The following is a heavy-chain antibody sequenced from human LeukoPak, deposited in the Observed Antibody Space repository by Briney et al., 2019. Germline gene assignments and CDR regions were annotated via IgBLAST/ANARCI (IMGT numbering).Heavy chain of an antibody. D-gene: IGHD1-14*01. J-gene: IGHJ6*02. CDR1: GFTFSTCA. Sequence: GSPRLSCAASGFTFSTCAMSWVRQAPGKGLEWVSGISGTTSGTYYADSVKGRFTISRDNSKNTLFLQVNSLRAEDTAVYYCAKVRTYFYHGLDVWGQGTTVTVSS. CDR2: ISGTTSGT. V-gene: IGHV3-23*01. CDR3: AKVRTYFYHGLDV.